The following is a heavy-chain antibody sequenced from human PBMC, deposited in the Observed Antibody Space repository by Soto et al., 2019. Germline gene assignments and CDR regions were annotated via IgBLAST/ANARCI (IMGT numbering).Heavy chain of an antibody. CDR2: IWYDGSNK. V-gene: IGHV3-33*01. J-gene: IGHJ4*02. D-gene: IGHD6-19*01. CDR3: ARDKAVADTRGGSFDY. Sequence: GGSLRLSCAASGFTFSSYGMHWVRQAPGKGLEWVAVIWYDGSNKYYADSVKGRFTISRDNSKNTLYLQMNSLRAEDTAVYYCARDKAVADTRGGSFDYWGQGTLVTVSS. CDR1: GFTFSSYG.